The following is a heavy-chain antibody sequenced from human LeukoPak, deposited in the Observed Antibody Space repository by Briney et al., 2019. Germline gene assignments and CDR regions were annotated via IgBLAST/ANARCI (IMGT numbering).Heavy chain of an antibody. D-gene: IGHD4-17*01. CDR3: ARCVTTDPMTAFDI. CDR2: INWNGGST. V-gene: IGHV3-20*01. CDR1: GFTFDDYG. Sequence: GGSLRLSCAASGFTFDDYGMSWVRQAPGKGLEWVSGINWNGGSTGYADSVKGRFTIPRNNAKNSLYLQMNSLRAEDTALYHCARCVTTDPMTAFDIWGQGTMVTVSS. J-gene: IGHJ3*02.